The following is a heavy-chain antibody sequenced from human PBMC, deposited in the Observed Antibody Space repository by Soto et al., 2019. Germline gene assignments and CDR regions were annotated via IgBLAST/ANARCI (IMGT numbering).Heavy chain of an antibody. CDR1: GFTFSNAW. V-gene: IGHV3-15*07. CDR2: IKSKTDGGTT. Sequence: GGSLRLSCAASGFTFSNAWMNWVRQAPGKGLEWVGRIKSKTDGGTTDYAAPVKGRFTISRDDSKNTLYLQMNSLKTEDTAVYYCYFTGVAIAAAGIFDYWGQGTLVTVSS. J-gene: IGHJ4*02. CDR3: YFTGVAIAAAGIFDY. D-gene: IGHD6-13*01.